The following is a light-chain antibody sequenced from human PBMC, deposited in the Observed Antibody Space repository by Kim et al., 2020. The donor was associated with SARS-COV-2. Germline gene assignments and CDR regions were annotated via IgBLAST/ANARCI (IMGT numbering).Light chain of an antibody. CDR2: DAF. CDR3: QQRSNWYT. V-gene: IGKV3-11*01. CDR1: QSIGSS. Sequence: PGESATLSCRASQSIGSSLAWYQHKPGQAPRLLIYDAFNRATGIPARFSGSGSGTDFTLTISSLEPEDFAVYYCQQRSNWYTFGQGTKLEIK. J-gene: IGKJ2*01.